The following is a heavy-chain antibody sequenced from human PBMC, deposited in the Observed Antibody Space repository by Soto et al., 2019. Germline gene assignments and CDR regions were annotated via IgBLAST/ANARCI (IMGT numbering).Heavy chain of an antibody. CDR3: ARGSSDILTGYYIDNWFDP. V-gene: IGHV1-8*01. J-gene: IGHJ5*02. Sequence: ASVKVSCKASGYTFTSYDINWVRQATGQGLEWMGWMNPNSGNTGYAQKFQGRATMTRNTSISTAYMELSSLRSEDTAVYYCARGSSDILTGYYIDNWFDPWGQGTLVTVSS. CDR2: MNPNSGNT. CDR1: GYTFTSYD. D-gene: IGHD3-9*01.